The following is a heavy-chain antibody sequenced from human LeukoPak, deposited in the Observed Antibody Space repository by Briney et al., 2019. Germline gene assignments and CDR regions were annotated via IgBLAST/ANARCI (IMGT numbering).Heavy chain of an antibody. D-gene: IGHD3-22*01. Sequence: SETLSLTCAVSGYSISSGYYWGWIRQPPGKGLEWIGSIYHSGSTYYNPSLKSRVTISVDTSKNQFSLKLSSVTAADTAVYYCARMYYYDSSGYYFRWFDPWGQGTLVTVSS. V-gene: IGHV4-38-2*01. CDR3: ARMYYYDSSGYYFRWFDP. CDR1: GYSISSGYY. J-gene: IGHJ5*02. CDR2: IYHSGST.